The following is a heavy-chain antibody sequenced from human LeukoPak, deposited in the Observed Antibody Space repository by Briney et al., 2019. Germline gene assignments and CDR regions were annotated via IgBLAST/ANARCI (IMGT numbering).Heavy chain of an antibody. Sequence: GGSLRLSCAASGFTFSSYEMNWVRQAPGKGLEWISYISSSGSTIYYADSVKGRFTISRDNAKNSLYLQMNSLRAEDTAVYYCARESNSGWYFYWGQGTLVTVSS. CDR2: ISSSGSTI. CDR3: ARESNSGWYFY. V-gene: IGHV3-48*03. D-gene: IGHD6-19*01. J-gene: IGHJ4*02. CDR1: GFTFSSYE.